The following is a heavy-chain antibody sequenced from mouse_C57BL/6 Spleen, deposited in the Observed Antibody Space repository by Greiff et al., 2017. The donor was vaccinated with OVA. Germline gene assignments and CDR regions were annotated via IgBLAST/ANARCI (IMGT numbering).Heavy chain of an antibody. CDR2: ISSGGSYT. CDR1: GFTFSSYG. Sequence: DVKLQESGGDLVKPGGSLKLSCAASGFTFSSYGMSWVRQTPDKRLEWVATISSGGSYTYYPDSVKGRFTISRDNAKNTLYLQMSSLKSEDTAMYYCARTTVVGQGYFDVWGTGTTVTVSS. D-gene: IGHD1-1*01. V-gene: IGHV5-6*02. J-gene: IGHJ1*03. CDR3: ARTTVVGQGYFDV.